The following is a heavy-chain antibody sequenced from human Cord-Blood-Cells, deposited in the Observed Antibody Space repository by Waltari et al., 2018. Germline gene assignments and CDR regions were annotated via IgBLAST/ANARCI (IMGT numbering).Heavy chain of an antibody. Sequence: QVQLQESGPGLVKPSQTLSLTCTVPGGSISRGGYYRSWIRQPPGKGLEWIGYIYYSGSTYYNPALKSRVTISVDTSKNQFSLKLSSVTAADTAVYYCARDHTNRYNWNDAGFDYWGQGTLVTVSS. J-gene: IGHJ4*02. CDR2: IYYSGST. D-gene: IGHD1-20*01. V-gene: IGHV4-31*03. CDR3: ARDHTNRYNWNDAGFDY. CDR1: GGSISRGGYY.